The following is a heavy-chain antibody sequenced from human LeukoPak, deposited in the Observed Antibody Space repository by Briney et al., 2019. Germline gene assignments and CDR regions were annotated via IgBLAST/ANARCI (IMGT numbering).Heavy chain of an antibody. V-gene: IGHV1-24*01. CDR1: GYTLTELY. CDR2: FDPEDGET. CDR3: ARGDYYGSGNYYKKTVDF. D-gene: IGHD3-10*01. J-gene: IGHJ4*02. Sequence: ASVKVSCKVSGYTLTELYMHWVRQAPGKGREWVGGFDPEDGETIYAQKFQGRVTMTTDTSTSTAYMELRSLRSDDTAVYFCARGDYYGSGNYYKKTVDFWGQGALVTVSS.